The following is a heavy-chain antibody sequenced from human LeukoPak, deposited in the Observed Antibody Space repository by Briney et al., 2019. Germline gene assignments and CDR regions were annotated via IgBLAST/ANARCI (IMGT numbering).Heavy chain of an antibody. D-gene: IGHD1-14*01. V-gene: IGHV3-23*01. Sequence: GGSLRLSCVASGFTFTDYFMSWVRQAPGKGLEWVSAISSSDANTHYADSVKGRFTISRDNSKNTLYLQMNSLRAEDTALYYCAIREPIGYWGQGTLVTVSS. J-gene: IGHJ4*02. CDR2: ISSSDANT. CDR1: GFTFTDYF. CDR3: AIREPIGY.